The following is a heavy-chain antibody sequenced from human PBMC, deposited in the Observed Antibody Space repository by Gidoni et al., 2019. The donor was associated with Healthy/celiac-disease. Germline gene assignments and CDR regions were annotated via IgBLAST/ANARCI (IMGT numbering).Heavy chain of an antibody. D-gene: IGHD2-21*02. V-gene: IGHV1-69*04. Sequence: QVQLVQSGAEVKKPGSSVKVSCKASGGTFSSYAISWVRQAPGQGLEWMGRIIPILGIANYAQKFQGRVTITADKSTSTAYMELSSLRSEDTAVYYCARGEVVVTAYYFDYWGQGTLVTVSS. CDR2: IIPILGIA. CDR3: ARGEVVVTAYYFDY. J-gene: IGHJ4*02. CDR1: GGTFSSYA.